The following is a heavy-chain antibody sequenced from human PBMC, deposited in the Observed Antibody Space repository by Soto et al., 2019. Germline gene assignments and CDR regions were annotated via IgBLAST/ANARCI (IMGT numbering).Heavy chain of an antibody. CDR2: NNHSGDT. CDR1: GGSFRGYY. V-gene: IGHV4-34*01. D-gene: IGHD2-21*01. J-gene: IGHJ4*02. Sequence: QVRLQHRGAGLLKSSETLALTCAVHGGSFRGYYWSWIRQPPGKRLECIWENNHSGDTNHNPSLEGRVSISVDASMHRFSFQLRSVTAADTVVYYCARLWSSNEGSSWGQGTLVAVSS. CDR3: ARLWSSNEGSS.